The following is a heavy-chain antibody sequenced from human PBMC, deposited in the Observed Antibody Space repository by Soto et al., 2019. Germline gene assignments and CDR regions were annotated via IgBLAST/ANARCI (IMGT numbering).Heavy chain of an antibody. CDR1: GYTLTSYG. CDR3: ARSEYYDFWSGYLGYYYMDV. CDR2: ISAYNGNT. Sequence: ASVKVSCKASGYTLTSYGISWVRQAPGHGLEWMGWISAYNGNTDYAQKLQGRVTMTTDTSTSTAYMELRSLGSDDTAVYYCARSEYYDFWSGYLGYYYMDVWGKGTTVTVSS. V-gene: IGHV1-18*01. J-gene: IGHJ6*03. D-gene: IGHD3-3*01.